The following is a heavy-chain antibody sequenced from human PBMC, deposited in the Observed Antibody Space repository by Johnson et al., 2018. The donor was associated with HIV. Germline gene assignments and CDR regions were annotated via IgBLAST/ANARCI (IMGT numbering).Heavy chain of an antibody. V-gene: IGHV3-20*04. CDR1: GFTFSSYA. CDR3: VRVGKYCDDDCHSGVDAFDI. J-gene: IGHJ3*02. Sequence: VQLVESGGGLVQPGGSLRLSCAASGFTFSSYAMSWVRQAPGKGLEWASGINWNGGSTGHADSVKGRFTIPRDNAKNSLYMHMNSLRVEDTAFDYCVRVGKYCDDDCHSGVDAFDIWGQGTLVTVSS. CDR2: INWNGGST. D-gene: IGHD2-21*02.